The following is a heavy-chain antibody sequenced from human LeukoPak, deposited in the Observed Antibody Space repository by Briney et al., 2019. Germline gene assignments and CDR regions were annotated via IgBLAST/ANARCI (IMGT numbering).Heavy chain of an antibody. CDR3: ARLIVPGGVDY. J-gene: IGHJ4*02. CDR1: GYSFTSYW. CDR2: IYPGDSDT. Sequence: GESLKISCKGSGYSFTSYWIGWVRQMPGKGLEWMGIIYPGDSDTRYSPSFQGQVTLSADKSLSTTYLPWRSLYASDTAMYYCARLIVPGGVDYWGQGTLVTVSS. D-gene: IGHD2-15*01. V-gene: IGHV5-51*01.